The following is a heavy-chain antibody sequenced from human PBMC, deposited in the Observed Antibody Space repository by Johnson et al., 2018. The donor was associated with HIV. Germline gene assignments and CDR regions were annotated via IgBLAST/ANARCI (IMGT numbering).Heavy chain of an antibody. D-gene: IGHD3-10*01. CDR3: AKDRGWGGTDAFDI. CDR2: IWYDGGNK. CDR1: GFTFSSYG. Sequence: QVQLVESGGGVVQPGRSLGLSCAASGFTFSSYGMHWVRQAPGKGLDWVAVIWYDGGNKYYADSVKGRFTISRDNSKNTLYLQMNSLGAEDTAVYYWAKDRGWGGTDAFDIWGQGTMVTVSS. J-gene: IGHJ3*02. V-gene: IGHV3-33*06.